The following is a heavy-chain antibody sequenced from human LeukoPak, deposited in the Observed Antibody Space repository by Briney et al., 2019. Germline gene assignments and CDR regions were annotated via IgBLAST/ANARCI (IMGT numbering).Heavy chain of an antibody. D-gene: IGHD6-19*01. J-gene: IGHJ4*02. Sequence: PSETLSLTCTVSGGSISSYYWSWIRQPPGKGLEWIGDIYYSGSTNYNPSLKSRVTISVDTSKNQFSLKLSSVTAADTAVYYCARVRRLSAVAVAGPLDYWGQGTLVTVSS. CDR3: ARVRRLSAVAVAGPLDY. V-gene: IGHV4-59*01. CDR2: IYYSGST. CDR1: GGSISSYY.